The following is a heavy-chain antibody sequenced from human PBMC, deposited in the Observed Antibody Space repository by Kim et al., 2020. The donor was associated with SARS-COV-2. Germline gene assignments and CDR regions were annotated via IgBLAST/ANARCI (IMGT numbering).Heavy chain of an antibody. D-gene: IGHD3-10*02. V-gene: IGHV3-33*01. CDR3: ARDELFGESPNGD. Sequence: GGSLRLSCAASGFTFSSYGMHWVRQAPGKGLEWVAVIWYDGSKKYYVDSVNGRLTIFRDNSKNTLYLQMNSLRAADTAAYYCARDELFGESPNGDWGQGT. CDR2: IWYDGSKK. CDR1: GFTFSSYG. J-gene: IGHJ4*02.